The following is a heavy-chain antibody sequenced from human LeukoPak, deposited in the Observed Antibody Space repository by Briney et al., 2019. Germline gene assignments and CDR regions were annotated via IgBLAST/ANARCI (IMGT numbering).Heavy chain of an antibody. D-gene: IGHD5-24*01. CDR1: GGSINSHSYY. Sequence: PSETLSLTCTVSGGSINSHSYYWGWIRQPPGKGLEWIGSVYYDGTSYSNPSLTSRAAVFVDTSRDEFSLDLSFVTAADTAVYYCVTHMSTNAGYFDSCGQGTLVSVSS. CDR3: VTHMSTNAGYFDS. V-gene: IGHV4-39*01. J-gene: IGHJ4*02. CDR2: VYYDGTS.